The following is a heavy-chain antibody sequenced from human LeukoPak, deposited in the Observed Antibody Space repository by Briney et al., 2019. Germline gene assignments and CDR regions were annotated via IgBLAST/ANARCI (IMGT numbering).Heavy chain of an antibody. V-gene: IGHV1-8*01. J-gene: IGHJ5*02. CDR2: MNPHTGSA. CDR1: GYAFISFD. CDR3: ARAPYYYDSGNDL. Sequence: ASVKVSCKASGYAFISFDVSWVRQATGQGLEWMGWMNPHTGSAGYAQKFQGRISMTRNTSISTAYLELSGLTSEDTAVYYCARAPYYYDSGNDLWGQGTLVTVSS. D-gene: IGHD3-10*01.